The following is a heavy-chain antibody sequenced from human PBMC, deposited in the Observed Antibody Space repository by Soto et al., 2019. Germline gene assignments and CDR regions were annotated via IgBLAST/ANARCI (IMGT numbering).Heavy chain of an antibody. CDR3: ANARVLWFGELFPFDY. Sequence: EVQLLESGGGLVQPGGSLRLSCAASGFTFSSYAMSWVRQAPGKGLEWVSAISGSGGSTYYADSVKGRFTISRDNSKNTLYLQLNSLRADDTAVYYCANARVLWFGELFPFDYWGQGTLVTVSS. CDR1: GFTFSSYA. J-gene: IGHJ4*02. CDR2: ISGSGGST. V-gene: IGHV3-23*01. D-gene: IGHD3-10*01.